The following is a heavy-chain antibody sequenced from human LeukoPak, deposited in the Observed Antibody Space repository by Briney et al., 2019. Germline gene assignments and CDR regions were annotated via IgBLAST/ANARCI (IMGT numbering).Heavy chain of an antibody. CDR2: INGDGTDT. J-gene: IGHJ3*01. CDR1: GFTFSRYW. D-gene: IGHD2-21*02. V-gene: IGHV3-74*01. CDR3: ARGGMTAIRSDAFDL. Sequence: GGSLRLSCAASGFTFSRYWMHWVRQAPGEGLMWVSRINGDGTDTTYADSVRGRFTISRDNAENTLYLQMNNLRAEDTAVYYCARGGMTAIRSDAFDLWGQGTMVTVSS.